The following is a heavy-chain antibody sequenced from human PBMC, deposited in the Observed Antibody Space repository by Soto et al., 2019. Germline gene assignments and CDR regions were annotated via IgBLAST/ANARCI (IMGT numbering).Heavy chain of an antibody. D-gene: IGHD6-19*01. Sequence: QVQLVESGGGVVQPGRSLRLSCAASGFTFSSFGMHWVRQAPGKGLEWVALISYDGSSDYYVDSVKGRFTISRDKSKNTLYLQMNSLRPEDTAVYYCAKDRGWSSADLEHWGQGTLVTVSS. CDR1: GFTFSSFG. CDR3: AKDRGWSSADLEH. J-gene: IGHJ1*01. V-gene: IGHV3-30*18. CDR2: ISYDGSSD.